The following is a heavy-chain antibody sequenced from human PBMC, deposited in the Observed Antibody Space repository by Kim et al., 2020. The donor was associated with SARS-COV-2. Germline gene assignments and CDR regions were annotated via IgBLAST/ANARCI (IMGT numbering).Heavy chain of an antibody. Sequence: GGSLRLSCAASGFTFSSYWMSWVRQAPGKGLEWVANIKQDGSEKYYVDSVKGRFTISRDNAKNSLYLQMNSLRAEDTAVYYCARVSDYYDSSGWGDYWGQGTLVTVSS. J-gene: IGHJ4*02. CDR3: ARVSDYYDSSGWGDY. CDR1: GFTFSSYW. CDR2: IKQDGSEK. V-gene: IGHV3-7*01. D-gene: IGHD3-22*01.